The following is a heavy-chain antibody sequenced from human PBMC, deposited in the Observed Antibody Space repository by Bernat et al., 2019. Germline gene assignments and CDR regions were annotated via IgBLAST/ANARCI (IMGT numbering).Heavy chain of an antibody. CDR1: VGSFIVYS. V-gene: IGHV4-34*01. CDR2: INHSGRT. Sequence: QVQLQQWGAGLLNPSETLSLPSAFFVGSFIVYSWAWIRQSQGRGLEWIGEINHSGRTSYNPSLRSRATISVDTSKDQLSLKLSSVTAADTAMYYCARTAEMTTIYYFDCWGQGTLVTVSS. CDR3: ARTAEMTTIYYFDC. J-gene: IGHJ4*02. D-gene: IGHD5-24*01.